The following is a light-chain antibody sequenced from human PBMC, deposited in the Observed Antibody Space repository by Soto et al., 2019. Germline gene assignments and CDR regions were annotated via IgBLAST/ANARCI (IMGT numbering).Light chain of an antibody. CDR2: GVS. CDR3: QQYGSSPRT. Sequence: EIVLTQSPGTLSLSLGERATLSCRASQSVSSTYLAWYQQKPGQAPRLLIYGVSSRDTGIPDRFSGSGSGTDFTLTISRLEPEDFAVYYCQQYGSSPRTFGQGTKVEIK. CDR1: QSVSSTY. J-gene: IGKJ1*01. V-gene: IGKV3-20*01.